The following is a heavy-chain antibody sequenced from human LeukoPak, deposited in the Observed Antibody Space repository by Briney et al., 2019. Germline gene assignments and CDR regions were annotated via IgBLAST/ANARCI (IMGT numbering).Heavy chain of an antibody. CDR1: GFTFSSYG. D-gene: IGHD3-9*01. Sequence: GGSLRLSCAASGFTFSSYGMHWVRQAPGKGLEWVAFIRYDGSNKYYADSVKGRFTISRDNSKNTLYLQMNSLRAEDTAVYYCAREAGLRYFDWLLRHYYYFDYWGQGTLVTVSS. V-gene: IGHV3-30*02. CDR2: IRYDGSNK. CDR3: AREAGLRYFDWLLRHYYYFDY. J-gene: IGHJ4*02.